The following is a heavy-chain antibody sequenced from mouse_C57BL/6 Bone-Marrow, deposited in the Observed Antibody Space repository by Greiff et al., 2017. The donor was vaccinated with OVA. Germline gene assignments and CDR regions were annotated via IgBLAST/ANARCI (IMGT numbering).Heavy chain of an antibody. D-gene: IGHD4-1*01. CDR2: LWRGGST. J-gene: IGHJ3*01. V-gene: IGHV2-5*01. CDR1: GFSLTSYG. CDR3: AGTGSFAY. Sequence: VKLQESGPGLVQPSQSLSITCTVSGFSLTSYGVHWVRQSPGKGLEWLGVLWRGGSTDYNAAFMSRLGITKDNSKSQMFVKMNRLQADDTAIYYGAGTGSFAYWGQGTLVTVSA.